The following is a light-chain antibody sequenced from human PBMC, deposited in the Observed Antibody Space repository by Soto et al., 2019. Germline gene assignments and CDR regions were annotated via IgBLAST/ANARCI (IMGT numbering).Light chain of an antibody. J-gene: IGKJ5*01. CDR1: QSIGTL. Sequence: DIQMTQSPSTLSASLGAKVTITCRASQSIGTLLAWYQQTPGRAPNLLIYDASSLQSGVPSRFSGSGSGTEFTLTISSLQPDDCATYFCQQFKTYPITFGQGTRLEIK. CDR2: DAS. CDR3: QQFKTYPIT. V-gene: IGKV1-5*01.